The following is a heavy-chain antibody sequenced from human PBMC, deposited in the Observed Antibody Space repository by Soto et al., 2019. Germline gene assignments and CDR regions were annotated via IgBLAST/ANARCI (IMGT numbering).Heavy chain of an antibody. D-gene: IGHD1-7*01. CDR1: GFTFSSYG. J-gene: IGHJ6*02. CDR2: IWYDGSNK. CDR3: ARDRRITGTMSYYYYGMDV. Sequence: PGGSLRLSCAASGFTFSSYGMHWVRQAPGKGLEWVAVIWYDGSNKYYADSVKGRFTISRDNSKNTLYLQMNSLRAEDTAVYYCARDRRITGTMSYYYYGMDVWGQGTTVTVSS. V-gene: IGHV3-33*01.